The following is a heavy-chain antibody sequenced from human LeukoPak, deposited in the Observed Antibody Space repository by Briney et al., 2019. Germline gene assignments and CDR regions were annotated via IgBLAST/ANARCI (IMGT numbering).Heavy chain of an antibody. Sequence: GGSLRLSCAASGLTVSNHWMHWVRQAPGKGQLWVSRINSDGSSTRYADFVKGRFTISKDDAKNTLYQQMNSLRVDDTAVYYCVAARPEIDYWGQGTLVAVSS. V-gene: IGHV3-74*01. CDR2: INSDGSST. J-gene: IGHJ4*02. CDR1: GLTVSNHW. CDR3: VAARPEIDY. D-gene: IGHD6-6*01.